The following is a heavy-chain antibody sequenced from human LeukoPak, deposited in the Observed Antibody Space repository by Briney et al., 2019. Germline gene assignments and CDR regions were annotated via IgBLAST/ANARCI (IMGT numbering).Heavy chain of an antibody. V-gene: IGHV3-21*01. Sequence: GGSLRLSCAASGFTFSSYSMNWVRQAPGKGLEWVSSISSSSYIYYADSVRGRFTISRDNAKNSLYLQMNSLRAEDTAVYYCARVGYSSSWKNKLLDCWGQGTLVTVSS. CDR2: ISSSSYI. CDR1: GFTFSSYS. J-gene: IGHJ4*02. CDR3: ARVGYSSSWKNKLLDC. D-gene: IGHD6-13*01.